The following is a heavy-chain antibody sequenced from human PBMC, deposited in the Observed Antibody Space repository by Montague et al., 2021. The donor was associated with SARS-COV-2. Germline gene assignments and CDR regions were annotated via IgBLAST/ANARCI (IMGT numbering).Heavy chain of an antibody. CDR1: GVSVTDYY. D-gene: IGHD3-9*01. CDR2: VLYNKGT. Sequence: SETLSLTCTVSGVSVTDYYWSWIRQPPGKGLEWVGDVLYNKGTNFNSSLKSRVAISVDTSKNQFSLRLTSVTAADTAFYYCVRHPQYDGLNGPPDFWDQGTLVTVSS. J-gene: IGHJ4*02. CDR3: VRHPQYDGLNGPPDF. V-gene: IGHV4-59*08.